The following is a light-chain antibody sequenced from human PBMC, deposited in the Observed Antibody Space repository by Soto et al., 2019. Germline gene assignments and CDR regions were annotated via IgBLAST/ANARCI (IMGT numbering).Light chain of an antibody. CDR1: SSDVGSYNL. J-gene: IGLJ2*01. CDR2: EGS. Sequence: QSALTQPASVSGSPGQSITISCTGTSSDVGSYNLVSWYQQHPGKAPKLMIYEGSKRPSGVSNRVSGSKSGNTASLTISGLQAEDEADYYSCSYAGSSASLVVFGGGTKVTVL. CDR3: CSYAGSSASLVV. V-gene: IGLV2-23*01.